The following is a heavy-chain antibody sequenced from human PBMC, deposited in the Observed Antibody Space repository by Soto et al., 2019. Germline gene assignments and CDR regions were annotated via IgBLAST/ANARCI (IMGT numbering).Heavy chain of an antibody. CDR1: GGSISSYY. D-gene: IGHD6-6*01. Sequence: QVQLQESGPGLVKPSETLSLTCTVSGGSISSYYWSWIRQPAGKGLEWIGRIYTSGSTNYNPSLKSRVTMSVDTSKNQFSLKPSSVTAADTAVYYCARDYGSSSNNNWFDPWGQGTLVTVSS. CDR3: ARDYGSSSNNNWFDP. J-gene: IGHJ5*02. CDR2: IYTSGST. V-gene: IGHV4-4*07.